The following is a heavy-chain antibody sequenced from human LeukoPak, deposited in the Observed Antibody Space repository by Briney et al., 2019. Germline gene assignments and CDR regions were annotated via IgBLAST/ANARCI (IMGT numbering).Heavy chain of an antibody. Sequence: PETLSLPCTVSGGSIISYYWSWIRPPPGKGLEGMWYIYYSGSTNYKPSLKSRDPISVDTSKNKLSLNLSSVTAADTAVYYCARESRYGSGSYYTDYWGQGALVTVSS. V-gene: IGHV4-59*08. D-gene: IGHD3-10*01. CDR2: IYYSGST. J-gene: IGHJ4*02. CDR3: ARESRYGSGSYYTDY. CDR1: GGSIISYY.